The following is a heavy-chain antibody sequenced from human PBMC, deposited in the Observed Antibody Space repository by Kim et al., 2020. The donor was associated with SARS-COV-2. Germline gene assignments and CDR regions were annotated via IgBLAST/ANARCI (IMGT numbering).Heavy chain of an antibody. Sequence: SETLSLTCTVSGGALKNYYWSWIRQSPGKGLEWVGYVYYTGVTNYNPSLKSRLTISVDASKNQFSLTLTSLTAADTAVYYCARLGRMDDSGSATYYRYYFDQWGQGNLVTVSS. V-gene: IGHV4-59*12. D-gene: IGHD3-10*01. CDR2: VYYTGVT. CDR3: ARLGRMDDSGSATYYRYYFDQ. CDR1: GGALKNYY. J-gene: IGHJ4*02.